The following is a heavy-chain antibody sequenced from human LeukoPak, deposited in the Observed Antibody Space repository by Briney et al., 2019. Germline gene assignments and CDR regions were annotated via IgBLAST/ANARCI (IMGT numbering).Heavy chain of an antibody. D-gene: IGHD1-1*01. CDR3: VTDGDKWNDFEY. Sequence: GRSLRLSCAASGFTFSSYAMHWVRQAPGKGLEWVAIISKDGNEIKYVDSVKGRFTLSRDNAKNSVYLQMNSLRTEDTALYYCVTDGDKWNDFEYWGQGTLVTVSS. V-gene: IGHV3-7*01. J-gene: IGHJ4*02. CDR1: GFTFSSYA. CDR2: ISKDGNEI.